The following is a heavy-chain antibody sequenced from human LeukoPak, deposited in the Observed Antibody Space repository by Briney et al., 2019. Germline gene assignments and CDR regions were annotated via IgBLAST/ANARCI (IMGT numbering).Heavy chain of an antibody. CDR1: GFTFRTFG. D-gene: IGHD2-21*02. CDR2: IWYDGINK. J-gene: IGHJ4*02. V-gene: IGHV3-33*01. Sequence: GGSLRLSCAASGFTFRTFGMHWVRQAPGKGLEWVAIIWYDGINKYCADSVKGRFTISRDNSKNTLYLQMNSLRAEDTAVYYCARGDPIVVVTATLDYWGQGTLVTVSS. CDR3: ARGDPIVVVTATLDY.